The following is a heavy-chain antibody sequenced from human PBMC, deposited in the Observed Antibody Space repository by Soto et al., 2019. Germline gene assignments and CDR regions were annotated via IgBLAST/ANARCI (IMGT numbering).Heavy chain of an antibody. J-gene: IGHJ1*01. CDR3: VGNFHARGGGQVLH. CDR1: GGSINTNTYY. D-gene: IGHD3-10*01. Sequence: SLTCAVSGGSINTNTYYWGWIRQPPGKGLEWIGSMSRSGSTHYNPSLRSRLTISLDMSKNHFSLDLRSVTAADSAGYYCVGNFHARGGGQVLHWGQGTPVTVSS. CDR2: MSRSGST. V-gene: IGHV4-39*02.